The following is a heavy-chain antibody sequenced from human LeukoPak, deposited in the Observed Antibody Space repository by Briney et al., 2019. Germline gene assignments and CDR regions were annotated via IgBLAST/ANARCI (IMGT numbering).Heavy chain of an antibody. J-gene: IGHJ4*02. V-gene: IGHV3-30-3*01. Sequence: GGSLRLSCAASGFTFSSYAMHWVRQAPGKGLEWVAVISSDGSSKYYADSVKGRFTISRDTSKNTLYLQMNSPGAEDTAVYYCARDGIAAPVLFNFDYWGQGTLVTVSS. CDR2: ISSDGSSK. CDR1: GFTFSSYA. CDR3: ARDGIAAPVLFNFDY. D-gene: IGHD6-13*01.